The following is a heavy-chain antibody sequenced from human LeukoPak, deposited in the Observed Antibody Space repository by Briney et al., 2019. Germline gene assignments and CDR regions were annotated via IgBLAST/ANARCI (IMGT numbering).Heavy chain of an antibody. D-gene: IGHD6-13*01. CDR2: IGDTGTNT. CDR3: ARVIRAAPGKGYFDY. Sequence: GGSLRLSCAASGFTFSSNAMSWVRQAPGKGLEWVSGIGDTGTNTFYADSVKGRFTISRDNSKSTVYLQMNSLRAEDTAIYYCARVIRAAPGKGYFDYWGQGTLVTVSS. V-gene: IGHV3-23*01. CDR1: GFTFSSNA. J-gene: IGHJ4*02.